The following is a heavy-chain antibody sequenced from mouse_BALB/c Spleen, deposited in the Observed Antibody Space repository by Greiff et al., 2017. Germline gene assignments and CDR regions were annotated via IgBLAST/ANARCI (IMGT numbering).Heavy chain of an antibody. CDR1: GFTFSSYA. Sequence: EVKLVESGGGLVKPGGSLKLSCAASGFTFSSYAMSWVRQTPEKRLEWVATISSGGSYTYYPDSVKGRFTISRDNAKNTLYLQMSSLRSEDTAMYYCARQGNYGNYVDYWGQGTTLTVSS. V-gene: IGHV5-9-3*01. J-gene: IGHJ2*01. CDR3: ARQGNYGNYVDY. CDR2: ISSGGSYT. D-gene: IGHD2-1*01.